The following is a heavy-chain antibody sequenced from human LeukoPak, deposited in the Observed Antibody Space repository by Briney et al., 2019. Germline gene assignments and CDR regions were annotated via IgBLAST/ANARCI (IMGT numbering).Heavy chain of an antibody. CDR2: IIPIFGTA. Sequence: ASVKVSCKASGGTFSSYAISWVRQAPGQGLEWMGGIIPIFGTANYAQKFQGRVTITTDESTSTAYMELSSLRSEDTAAYYCARDCFGPLLGNNWFGPWGQGTLVTVSS. J-gene: IGHJ5*02. V-gene: IGHV1-69*05. D-gene: IGHD3-16*01. CDR3: ARDCFGPLLGNNWFGP. CDR1: GGTFSSYA.